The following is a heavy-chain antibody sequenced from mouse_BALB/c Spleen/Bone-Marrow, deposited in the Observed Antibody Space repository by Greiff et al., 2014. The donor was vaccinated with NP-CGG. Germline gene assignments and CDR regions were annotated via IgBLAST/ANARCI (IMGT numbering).Heavy chain of an antibody. CDR1: GFSFTSYG. CDR2: IWAGGST. J-gene: IGHJ1*01. CDR3: ARVYLWSSDV. Sequence: VKVVESGPGLVAPSQSLSITCTVSGFSFTSYGVHWVRQPPGKGLEWLGVIWAGGSTNYNSALMSRLSISKDNSKSQVFLKMNSLQTDDTAMYYCARVYLWSSDVWGAGATVTVSS. V-gene: IGHV2-9*02. D-gene: IGHD2-3*01.